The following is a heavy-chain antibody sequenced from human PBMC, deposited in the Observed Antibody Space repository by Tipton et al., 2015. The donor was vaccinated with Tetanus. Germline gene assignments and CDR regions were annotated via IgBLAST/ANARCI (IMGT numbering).Heavy chain of an antibody. D-gene: IGHD3-22*01. CDR2: IIPIFGTA. CDR1: GGTFSSYA. Sequence: AEVKKPGSSVKVSCKASGGTFSSYAISWVRQAPGQGLEWMGGIIPIFGTANYAQKFQGRVTITADKSTSTAYMELSSLRSEDTAVYYCARGPPYYYDSSGYPYYFDYWGQGTPVTVSS. V-gene: IGHV1-69*06. CDR3: ARGPPYYYDSSGYPYYFDY. J-gene: IGHJ4*02.